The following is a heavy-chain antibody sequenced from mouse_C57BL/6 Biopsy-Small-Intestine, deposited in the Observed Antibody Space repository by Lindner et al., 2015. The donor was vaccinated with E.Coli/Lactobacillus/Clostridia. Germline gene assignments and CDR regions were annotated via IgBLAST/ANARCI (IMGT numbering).Heavy chain of an antibody. V-gene: IGHV10-1*01. J-gene: IGHJ1*03. CDR2: IRSKSNNYAT. CDR1: GFSFNTYA. CDR3: VRQGLTGYWYFDV. Sequence: VQLQESGGGLVQPKGSLKLSCAASGFSFNTYAMNWVRQAPGKGLEWVARIRSKSNNYATYYADSVKDRFTISRDDSESMLYLQMNNLKTEDTAMYYCVRQGLTGYWYFDVWGTGTTVTVSS. D-gene: IGHD4-1*01.